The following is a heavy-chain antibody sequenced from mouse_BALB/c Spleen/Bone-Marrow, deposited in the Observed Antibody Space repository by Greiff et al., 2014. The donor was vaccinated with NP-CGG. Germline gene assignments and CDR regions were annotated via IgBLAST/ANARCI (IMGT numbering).Heavy chain of an antibody. V-gene: IGHV14-3*02. CDR2: IDPANGNT. CDR3: ARYDYGVYFDY. J-gene: IGHJ2*01. Sequence: GQLKEAGAEGVKPGASVKLSCTASGFNIKETYMHWGKQRPEQGLEWIGRIDPANGNTKYDPKFQGKTTITADTSSNTAYLQLSSLTSEDTAVYYCARYDYGVYFDYWGQGTTLTVSS. D-gene: IGHD2-4*01. CDR1: GFNIKETY.